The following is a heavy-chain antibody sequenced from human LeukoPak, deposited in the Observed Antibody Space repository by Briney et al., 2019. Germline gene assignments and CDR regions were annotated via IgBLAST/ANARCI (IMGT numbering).Heavy chain of an antibody. V-gene: IGHV1-3*01. D-gene: IGHD6-19*01. J-gene: IGHJ5*02. CDR3: VRGAPIRVTGAATFDP. Sequence: ASVKVSCKTSGYTFTTYAIHWVRQAPGQRLEWMGWINAGIGNIKYSQKFQGRVTITRDTSASTAYMELSSLRSEDTAVYYCVRGAPIRVTGAATFDPWGQGTLVTVSS. CDR1: GYTFTTYA. CDR2: INAGIGNI.